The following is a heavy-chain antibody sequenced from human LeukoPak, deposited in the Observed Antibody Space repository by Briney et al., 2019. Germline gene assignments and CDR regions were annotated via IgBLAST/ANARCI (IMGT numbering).Heavy chain of an antibody. J-gene: IGHJ4*02. CDR1: GFTVSSNY. D-gene: IGHD4-17*01. V-gene: IGHV3-53*01. Sequence: GGSLRLSCAASGFTVSSNYMSWVRQAPGKGLEWVSVIYSGGSTYYADSVKGRFTISRDNSKNTLYLQMNSLRAEDTAVYYCARGSSGRTVTTLAYYFDYWGQGTLVTVSS. CDR3: ARGSSGRTVTTLAYYFDY. CDR2: IYSGGST.